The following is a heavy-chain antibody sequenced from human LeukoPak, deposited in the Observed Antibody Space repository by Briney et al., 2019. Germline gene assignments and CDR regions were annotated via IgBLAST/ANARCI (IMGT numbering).Heavy chain of an antibody. Sequence: SVKVSCKASGGTFSSYAISWVRQASGQGLEWMGGIIPIFGTANYAQKFQGRVTITADESTSTAYMELSSLRSEDTAVYYCARDGSYGDYVFEEFYFDYWGQGTLVTVSS. CDR3: ARDGSYGDYVFEEFYFDY. D-gene: IGHD4-17*01. CDR2: IIPIFGTA. J-gene: IGHJ4*02. V-gene: IGHV1-69*13. CDR1: GGTFSSYA.